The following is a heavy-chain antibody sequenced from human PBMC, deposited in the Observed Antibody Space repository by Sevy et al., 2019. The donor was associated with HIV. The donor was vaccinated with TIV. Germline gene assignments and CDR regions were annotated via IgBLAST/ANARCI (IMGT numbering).Heavy chain of an antibody. J-gene: IGHJ4*02. CDR1: GFTFSSYW. V-gene: IGHV3-7*03. Sequence: GGSLRLSCAASGFTFSSYWMSWVRQAPGKGLEWVANIKQDRSEKYYVDSVKGRFTMSRDNAKNSLYLQMNSLRAEDTAVYYCASGELWLQGGYYFDYWGQGTLVTVSS. CDR2: IKQDRSEK. CDR3: ASGELWLQGGYYFDY. D-gene: IGHD5-18*01.